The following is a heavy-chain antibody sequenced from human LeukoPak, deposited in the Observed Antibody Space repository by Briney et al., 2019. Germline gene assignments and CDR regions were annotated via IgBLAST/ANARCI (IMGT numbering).Heavy chain of an antibody. Sequence: ASVKVSCKASGYTFTSYGISWVRQAPGQGREWMGWISAYNGNTNYAQKLQGRVTMTTDTSTSTAYMELRSLRSDDTAVYYCARDSGLTDYYYGMDVWGQGTTVTVSS. J-gene: IGHJ6*02. CDR1: GYTFTSYG. CDR2: ISAYNGNT. D-gene: IGHD3-10*01. CDR3: ARDSGLTDYYYGMDV. V-gene: IGHV1-18*01.